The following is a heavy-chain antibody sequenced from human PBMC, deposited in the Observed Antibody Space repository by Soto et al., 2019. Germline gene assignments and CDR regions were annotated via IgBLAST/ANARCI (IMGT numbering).Heavy chain of an antibody. CDR3: ARELEFDY. CDR2: IYSGGAT. Sequence: DVQLVESGGGLIQPGGSLRLSCVASGFTVSSYYMSWVRLAPGKGLEWVSIIYSGGATYHADSVKGRFSISRDESKNTLYLQMNSLRAEDTAVYYCARELEFDYWGQGTLVTVSS. V-gene: IGHV3-53*01. D-gene: IGHD3-3*01. J-gene: IGHJ4*02. CDR1: GFTVSSYY.